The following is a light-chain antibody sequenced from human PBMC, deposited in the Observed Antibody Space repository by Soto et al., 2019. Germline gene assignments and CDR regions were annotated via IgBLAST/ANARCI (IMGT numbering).Light chain of an antibody. Sequence: EIVMTQSPGTLSVSPGERATLSCRASQSVSSNLAWYQQKPGQGPRLLIYAAFTRATGIPARFSGTASGTEFTLTSNSLQSEDFAVYYCQQYDEWPITFGQGTQLEVK. J-gene: IGKJ5*01. CDR3: QQYDEWPIT. CDR1: QSVSSN. V-gene: IGKV3-15*01. CDR2: AAF.